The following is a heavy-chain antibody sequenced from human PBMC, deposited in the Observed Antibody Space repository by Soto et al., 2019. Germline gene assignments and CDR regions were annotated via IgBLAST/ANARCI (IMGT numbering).Heavy chain of an antibody. V-gene: IGHV4-30-4*01. CDR2: IYYSGST. D-gene: IGHD6-19*01. J-gene: IGHJ4*02. CDR3: ARGLSTHIAVAGMGYFDS. CDR1: GVPISTDDYY. Sequence: SETLSLTCTVSGVPISTDDYYWTWIRQPPGKGLEWIGYIYYSGSTYYNWSLKSRVTISIDRSKKQFSLNLSSGTAADTAVYYCARGLSTHIAVAGMGYFDSWGQGTLVTVSS.